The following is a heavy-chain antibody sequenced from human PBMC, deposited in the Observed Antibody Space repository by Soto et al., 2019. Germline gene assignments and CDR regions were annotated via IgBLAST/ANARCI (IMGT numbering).Heavy chain of an antibody. V-gene: IGHV1-69*02. CDR3: ASSTLGYSGHDLFDY. D-gene: IGHD5-12*01. CDR1: GGTFSSYT. CDR2: IIPILGIA. Sequence: ASVKVSCKASGGTFSSYTISWVRQAPGKGLEWMGRIIPILGIANYAQKFQGRVTITADKSTSTAYMELSSLRSEDTSVYYFASSTLGYSGHDLFDYWGQGTRVTVSS. J-gene: IGHJ4*02.